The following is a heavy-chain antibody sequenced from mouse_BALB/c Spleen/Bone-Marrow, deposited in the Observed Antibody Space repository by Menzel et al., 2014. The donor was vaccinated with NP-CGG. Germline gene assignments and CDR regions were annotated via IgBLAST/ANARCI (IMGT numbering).Heavy chain of an antibody. CDR1: GYTFTSYW. Sequence: VXXXXSVKLSCKASGYTFTSYWMHWVKQRPGQGLEWIGEIDPSDSYTNYNQKFKGKATLTVDKPSSTAYMQLSSLTSEDSAVYFCARWLLRYYAMDDWGQGTSVTVSS. D-gene: IGHD2-3*01. CDR2: IDPSDSYT. CDR3: ARWLLRYYAMDD. J-gene: IGHJ4*01. V-gene: IGHV1-69*02.